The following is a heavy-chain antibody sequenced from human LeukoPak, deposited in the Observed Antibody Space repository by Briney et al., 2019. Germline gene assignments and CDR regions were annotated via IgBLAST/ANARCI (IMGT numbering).Heavy chain of an antibody. CDR1: GGSISSSSYY. CDR2: INHSGGT. J-gene: IGHJ4*02. Sequence: PSETLSLTCTVSGGSISSSSYYWGWIRQPPGKGLEWIGEINHSGGTNYNPSLKSRVTISVDTSKNQFSLKLSSVTAADTAVYYCAGGRSSVLGDWGQGTLVTVSS. V-gene: IGHV4-39*07. CDR3: AGGRSSVLGD. D-gene: IGHD6-19*01.